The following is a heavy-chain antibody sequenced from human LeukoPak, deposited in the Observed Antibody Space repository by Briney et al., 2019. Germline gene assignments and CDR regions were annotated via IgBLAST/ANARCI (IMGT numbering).Heavy chain of an antibody. V-gene: IGHV3-23*01. D-gene: IGHD7-27*01. CDR3: AICQLTGDWDYFDY. Sequence: GGSLRLSCAASGFTFSTHDLNWVRQAPGKGLEWVSAISGSGGSTYYADSVKGRFTISRDNSKNTLYLQMNSLRAEDTAVYYCAICQLTGDWDYFDYWGQGTLVTVSS. J-gene: IGHJ4*02. CDR1: GFTFSTHD. CDR2: ISGSGGST.